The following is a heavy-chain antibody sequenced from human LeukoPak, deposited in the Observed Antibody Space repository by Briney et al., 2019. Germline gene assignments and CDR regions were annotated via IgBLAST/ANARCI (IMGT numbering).Heavy chain of an antibody. V-gene: IGHV1-2*04. CDR1: GYTFTGYY. D-gene: IGHD2-2*01. CDR2: INPNSGGT. Sequence: GASVKVSCKASGYTFTGYYMHWVRQAPGQGLEWMGWINPNSGGTNYAQKFQGWVTMTRDTSISTAYMELSRLRSDDTAVYYCARVFNVLGYCSSTSCYPFDYWGQGTLVTVSS. J-gene: IGHJ4*02. CDR3: ARVFNVLGYCSSTSCYPFDY.